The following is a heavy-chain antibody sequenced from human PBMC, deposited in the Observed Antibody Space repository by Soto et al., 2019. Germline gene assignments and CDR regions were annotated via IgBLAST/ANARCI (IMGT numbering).Heavy chain of an antibody. J-gene: IGHJ4*02. D-gene: IGHD6-13*01. V-gene: IGHV1-8*01. CDR3: TRGGPAAGFDL. CDR1: GYTFTTND. CDR2: MKPSTGDS. Sequence: QVQLVQSGAEVKKPGASVKVYCKASGYTFTTNDIDWVRQASGQGLEWMGWMKPSTGDSGADPEFQGRFTMTRDTATSTAYMELSSLRSEDTAVYYCTRGGPAAGFDLWGQGTLVTVSS.